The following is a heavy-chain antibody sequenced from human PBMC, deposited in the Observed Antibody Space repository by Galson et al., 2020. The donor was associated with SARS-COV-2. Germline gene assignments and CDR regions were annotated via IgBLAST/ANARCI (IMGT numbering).Heavy chain of an antibody. CDR2: IKQDGSEK. CDR1: GFTFSSYW. J-gene: IGHJ4*02. Sequence: GGSLRLSCAASGFTFSSYWMSWVRQAPGKGLEWVANIKQDGSEKYYVDSVKGRFTISRDNAKNSLYLQMNSLRAEDTAVYYCARKDINFWSGYPGYYFDYWGQGTLVTVSS. V-gene: IGHV3-7*03. CDR3: ARKDINFWSGYPGYYFDY. D-gene: IGHD3-3*01.